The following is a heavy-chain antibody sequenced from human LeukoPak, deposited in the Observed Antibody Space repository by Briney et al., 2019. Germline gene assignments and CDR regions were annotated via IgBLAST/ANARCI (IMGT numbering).Heavy chain of an antibody. CDR1: GFTFSSYA. Sequence: GGSLRLSCAASGFTFSSYAMSWVRQAPGKGLEWVSAISGSGGSTYYADSVKGRFTISRDNSKNTLYLQMNSLRAEDTAVYYCAKDLPLLWFGEGLSDYYYYYGMDVWGQGTTVTVSS. V-gene: IGHV3-23*01. CDR3: AKDLPLLWFGEGLSDYYYYYGMDV. CDR2: ISGSGGST. J-gene: IGHJ6*02. D-gene: IGHD3-10*01.